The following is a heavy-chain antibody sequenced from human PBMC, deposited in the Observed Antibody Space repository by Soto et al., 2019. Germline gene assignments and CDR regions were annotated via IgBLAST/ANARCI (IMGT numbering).Heavy chain of an antibody. CDR3: ARFGTLNGYYYYYMDV. CDR2: MNPNSGNT. V-gene: IGHV1-8*01. J-gene: IGHJ6*03. Sequence: ASVKVSCKASGYTFTSYDINWVRQATGQGLEWMGWMNPNSGNTGYAQKFQGRVTMTRNTSISTAYMELSSLRSEDTAVYYCARFGTLNGYYYYYMDVWGKGTTVTVSS. D-gene: IGHD1-7*01. CDR1: GYTFTSYD.